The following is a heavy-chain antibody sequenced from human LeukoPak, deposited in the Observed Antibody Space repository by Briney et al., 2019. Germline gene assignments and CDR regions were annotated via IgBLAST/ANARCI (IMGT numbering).Heavy chain of an antibody. CDR1: GFIVSSNY. Sequence: GGSLRLSCAASGFIVSSNYMSWVRQAPGKGLEWVSVMYAGGSTYYADSVKGRFTISRDNSKNTLYLQMNSLRAEDTAVYYCARDALDSSGYYYDYWGQGTLVTVSS. J-gene: IGHJ4*02. V-gene: IGHV3-53*01. CDR3: ARDALDSSGYYYDY. CDR2: MYAGGST. D-gene: IGHD3-22*01.